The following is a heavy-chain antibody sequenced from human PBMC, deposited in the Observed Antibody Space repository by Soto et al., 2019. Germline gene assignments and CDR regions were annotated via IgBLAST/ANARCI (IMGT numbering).Heavy chain of an antibody. CDR2: IWYDGSNK. CDR1: GFTFSSYG. J-gene: IGHJ4*02. CDR3: ASQNGGYGGHFDY. V-gene: IGHV3-33*01. Sequence: QVQLVESGGGVVQPGRSLRLSCAASGFTFSSYGMHWVRQAPGKGLEWVAVIWYDGSNKYYADSVKGRFTISRDNSKNTLYLQMNSLRGEDTAVYYCASQNGGYGGHFDYWGQGTLVTVSS. D-gene: IGHD5-12*01.